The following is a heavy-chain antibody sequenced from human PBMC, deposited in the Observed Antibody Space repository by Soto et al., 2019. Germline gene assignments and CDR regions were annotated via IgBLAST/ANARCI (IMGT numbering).Heavy chain of an antibody. CDR2: ISAYNGNT. CDR3: ARDYYGSGSYSNWFDP. CDR1: GYTFTSYG. D-gene: IGHD3-10*01. V-gene: IGHV1-18*01. Sequence: QVQLVQSGAEVKKPGASVKVSCKASGYTFTSYGIIWVRQAPGQGLEWMGWISAYNGNTNYAQKLQGRVTMTTDTSTSTAYMEVRSLRSDDTAVYYCARDYYGSGSYSNWFDPWGQGTLVTVSS. J-gene: IGHJ5*02.